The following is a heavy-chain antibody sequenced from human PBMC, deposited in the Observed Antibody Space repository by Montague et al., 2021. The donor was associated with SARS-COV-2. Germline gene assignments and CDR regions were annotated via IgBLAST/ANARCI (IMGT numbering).Heavy chain of an antibody. J-gene: IGHJ5*02. CDR1: GASITSSNW. V-gene: IGHV4-4*02. D-gene: IGHD2-15*01. Sequence: SETLSLTCTVSGASITSSNWWNWVRQPPGKGLEWIGQIYHSESTNYNPSLKSRLTLSLDKSKNQFSLNLSSVTAADTAVYYCARQIQQVVLSPAKLTNWFDPWGLGTLVTVAS. CDR2: IYHSEST. CDR3: ARQIQQVVLSPAKLTNWFDP.